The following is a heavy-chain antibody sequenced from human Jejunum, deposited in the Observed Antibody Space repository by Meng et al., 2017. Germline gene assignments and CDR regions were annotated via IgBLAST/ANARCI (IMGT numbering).Heavy chain of an antibody. Sequence: SETLSLTCAVSGGSFSAYYWNWIRQPPGKGLEWIGEINYSGSINYNPSLKSRVTISVDTSKNQFSLKLSSVIAADTAVYYCARLTAVAGTADYFDYWGQGTLVTVSS. CDR3: ARLTAVAGTADYFDY. V-gene: IGHV4-34*01. D-gene: IGHD6-19*01. CDR1: GGSFSAYY. CDR2: INYSGSI. J-gene: IGHJ4*02.